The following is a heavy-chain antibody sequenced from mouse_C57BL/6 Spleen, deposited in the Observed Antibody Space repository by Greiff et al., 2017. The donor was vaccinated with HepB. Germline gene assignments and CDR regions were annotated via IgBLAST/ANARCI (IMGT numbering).Heavy chain of an antibody. CDR2: IYPGDGDT. V-gene: IGHV1-82*01. J-gene: IGHJ2*01. D-gene: IGHD3-2*02. CDR1: GYAFSSSW. CDR3: ARGDSSGYGY. Sequence: QVQLQQSGPELVKPGASVKISCKASGYAFSSSWMNWVKQRPGKGLEWIGRIYPGDGDTNYNGTFKGKATLTADKSSSTAYMQLSSLTSEDSAVYFCARGDSSGYGYWGQGTTLTVSP.